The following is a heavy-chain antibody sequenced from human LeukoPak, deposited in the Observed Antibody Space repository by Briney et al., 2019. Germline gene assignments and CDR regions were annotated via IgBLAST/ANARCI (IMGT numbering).Heavy chain of an antibody. CDR2: IYYSGST. V-gene: IGHV4-30-4*01. CDR1: GGSISSGDYY. J-gene: IGHJ4*02. CDR3: ARDHTVRGAWDY. D-gene: IGHD4-17*01. Sequence: SQTLSLTCTVSGGSISSGDYYWSWIRQPPGKGLEWIGYIYYSGSTYYNPSLKSRVTISVDTSKNQFSLKLSSVTAADTAVYYCARDHTVRGAWDYRGQGTLVTVSS.